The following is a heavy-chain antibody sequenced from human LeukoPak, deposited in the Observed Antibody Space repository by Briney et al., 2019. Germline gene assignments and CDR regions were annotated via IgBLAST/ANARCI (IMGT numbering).Heavy chain of an antibody. D-gene: IGHD2-15*01. CDR3: ARRGCSGSTCFGY. Sequence: GESLKISCKGSGYSFTTYWIGWVRQMPGKGLEWMGIVYPGDSDTRYSPSFQGQVTISADKSINTAYLQCNSLKASDTAIYYCARRGCSGSTCFGYWGHGTLVTVSS. CDR1: GYSFTTYW. J-gene: IGHJ4*01. CDR2: VYPGDSDT. V-gene: IGHV5-51*01.